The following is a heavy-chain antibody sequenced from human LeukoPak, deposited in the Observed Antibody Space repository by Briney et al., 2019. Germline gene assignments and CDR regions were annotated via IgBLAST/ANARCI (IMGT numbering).Heavy chain of an antibody. D-gene: IGHD4/OR15-4a*01. CDR2: MTPNSGNI. V-gene: IGHV1-8*01. Sequence: ASVKVSCKASGYTFTSYDINWVRQAAGQGLEWMGFMTPNSGNIGYAQKLQGRVTMTRNNSISTAYMELSSLRSEDTAVYYCARFRYDYGDGPDYWGQGTLVTVS. CDR3: ARFRYDYGDGPDY. CDR1: GYTFTSYD. J-gene: IGHJ4*02.